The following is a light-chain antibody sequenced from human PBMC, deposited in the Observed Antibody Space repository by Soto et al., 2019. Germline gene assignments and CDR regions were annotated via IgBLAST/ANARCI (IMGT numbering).Light chain of an antibody. CDR1: SSDVGGYNY. J-gene: IGLJ2*01. CDR3: SSYTSSSTLVV. Sequence: QSALTQPASVSGSPGQSITISCTGTSSDVGGYNYVSWYQQRPGKAPKLMIYDVSYRPSGVSNRFSGSKSGNTASLTISGLQAEDEADYYCSSYTSSSTLVVFGGGTKVTVL. V-gene: IGLV2-14*03. CDR2: DVS.